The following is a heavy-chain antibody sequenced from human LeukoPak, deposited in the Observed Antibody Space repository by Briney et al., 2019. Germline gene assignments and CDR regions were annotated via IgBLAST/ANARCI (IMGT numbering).Heavy chain of an antibody. Sequence: GASVKVSCKASGYTFSKYSIHWMRQAPGQRLEWMGWTNADNGNTRYSQEFQGRVTISRDTSASTGYMGLSSLRSDDMAVYYCARGISGSGWILDSWGRGTLVTVSS. CDR1: GYTFSKYS. J-gene: IGHJ5*01. CDR3: ARGISGSGWILDS. CDR2: TNADNGNT. D-gene: IGHD6-19*01. V-gene: IGHV1-3*02.